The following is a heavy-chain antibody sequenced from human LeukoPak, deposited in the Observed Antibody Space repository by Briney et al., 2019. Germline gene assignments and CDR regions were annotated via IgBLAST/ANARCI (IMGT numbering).Heavy chain of an antibody. CDR3: AKGPKVVVITRDHYMDV. CDR1: GFTFSSYE. CDR2: ISSSGSTI. D-gene: IGHD3-22*01. V-gene: IGHV3-48*03. Sequence: GGSLRLSCAASGFTFSSYEMNWVRQAPGKGLEWVSYISSSGSTIYYADSVKGRFTISRDNSKNTLYLQMNSLRAEDTAVYYCAKGPKVVVITRDHYMDVWGKGTTVTISS. J-gene: IGHJ6*03.